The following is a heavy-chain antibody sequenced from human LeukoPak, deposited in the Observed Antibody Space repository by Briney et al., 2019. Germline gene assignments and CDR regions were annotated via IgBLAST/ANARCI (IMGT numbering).Heavy chain of an antibody. D-gene: IGHD5-18*01. CDR3: AGVSRGYSYGPDY. J-gene: IGHJ4*02. V-gene: IGHV1-8*01. Sequence: APVKVSCKASGYTFTSYDINWARQATGQGLEWMGWMNPNSGNTGYAQKFQGRVTMTRNTSISTAYMELSSLRSEDTAVYYCAGVSRGYSYGPDYWGQGTLVTVSS. CDR1: GYTFTSYD. CDR2: MNPNSGNT.